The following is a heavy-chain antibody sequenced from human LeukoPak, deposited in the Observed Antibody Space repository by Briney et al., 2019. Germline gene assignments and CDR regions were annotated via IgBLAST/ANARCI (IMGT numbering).Heavy chain of an antibody. Sequence: ASVKVSCKASGYTFTSYGISWVRQAPGQGLEWMGWISAYNGNTNYARKLQGRVTMTTDTSTSTAYMELRSLRSDDTAVYYCARVQYRVRTYYYYGMGVWGQGTTVTVSS. CDR2: ISAYNGNT. CDR3: ARVQYRVRTYYYYGMGV. V-gene: IGHV1-18*01. CDR1: GYTFTSYG. D-gene: IGHD6-6*01. J-gene: IGHJ6*02.